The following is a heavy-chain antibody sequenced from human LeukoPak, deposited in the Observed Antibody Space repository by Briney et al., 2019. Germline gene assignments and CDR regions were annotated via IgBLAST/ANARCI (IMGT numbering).Heavy chain of an antibody. J-gene: IGHJ4*02. CDR1: GFTFSDYY. CDR3: ARDPTYGSGSYYWVGGLFDY. V-gene: IGHV3-11*01. D-gene: IGHD3-10*01. CDR2: ISSSGSTI. Sequence: GGSLRLSCAASGFTFSDYYMSWIRQAPGKGLEWVSYISSSGSTIYYADSVKGRFTISRDNAKNSLYLQMNSLRAEDTAVYYCARDPTYGSGSYYWVGGLFDYWGQGTLVTVSS.